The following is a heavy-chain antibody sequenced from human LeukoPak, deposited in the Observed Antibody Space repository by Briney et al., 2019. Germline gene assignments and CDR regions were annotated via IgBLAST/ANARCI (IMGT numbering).Heavy chain of an antibody. Sequence: PSETLSLTCAVYGGSFSGYYWSWIRQPPGKGLEWIGSIYYSGSTYYNPSLKSRVTISVDTSKNQFSLRLSSVTAADTAVYYCSHLGRDDQWRTWGQGTLVTVSS. D-gene: IGHD6-19*01. CDR3: SHLGRDDQWRT. CDR2: IYYSGST. J-gene: IGHJ5*02. V-gene: IGHV4-34*01. CDR1: GGSFSGYY.